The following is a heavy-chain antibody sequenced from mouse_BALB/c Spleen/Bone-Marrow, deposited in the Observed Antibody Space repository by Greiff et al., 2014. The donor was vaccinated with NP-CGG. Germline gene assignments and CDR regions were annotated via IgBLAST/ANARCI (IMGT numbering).Heavy chain of an antibody. CDR2: VNPNIGGT. J-gene: IGHJ2*01. V-gene: IGHV1-22*01. CDR3: ARGRWYY. D-gene: IGHD2-3*01. CDR1: GYTFTDYT. Sequence: EVKLMESGPELVKPGASVKISCKTSGYTFTDYTLHWVKQSHGKSLEWIGGVNPNIGGTSYNQKFKGKASLTVNKSSTTAYMERRSLTSEDSAVYYCARGRWYYWGQGTTLTVSS.